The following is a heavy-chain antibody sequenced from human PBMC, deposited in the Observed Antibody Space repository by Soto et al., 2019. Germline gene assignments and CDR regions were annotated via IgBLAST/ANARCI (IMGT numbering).Heavy chain of an antibody. CDR2: IYYSGST. Sequence: PSETLSLTCTVSGGSISSGDYYWSWIRQPPGKGLEWIGYIYYSGSTYYNPSLKSRVTISVDTSKNQFSLKLSSVTAADTAVYYCASWLGYGHHFDYWGQGTLVTVSS. V-gene: IGHV4-30-4*01. D-gene: IGHD5-12*01. CDR1: GGSISSGDYY. CDR3: ASWLGYGHHFDY. J-gene: IGHJ4*02.